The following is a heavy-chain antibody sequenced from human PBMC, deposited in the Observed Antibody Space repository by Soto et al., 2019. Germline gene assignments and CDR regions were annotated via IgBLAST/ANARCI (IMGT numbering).Heavy chain of an antibody. CDR3: SREVFYGDCDY. CDR2: IWYDGSNK. D-gene: IGHD4-17*01. Sequence: QVQLVESGGGVVQPGRSLRLSCAASGFTFSSYGMHWVRQAPGKGLEWVAVIWYDGSNKYYADSVKGRFTISRDNSNNMLYLLMNSLRAEDTAVYYCSREVFYGDCDYLGQGTLVTVSS. J-gene: IGHJ4*02. CDR1: GFTFSSYG. V-gene: IGHV3-33*01.